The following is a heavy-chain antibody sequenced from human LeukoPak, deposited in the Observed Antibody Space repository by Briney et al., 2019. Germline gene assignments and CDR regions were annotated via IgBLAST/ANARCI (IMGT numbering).Heavy chain of an antibody. D-gene: IGHD6-6*01. CDR2: ISSSGSFI. Sequence: GGSLRLSCAASGFTFSDYYMSWIRQAPGKGLEWVSYISSSGSFIYYADSVKGRFTISRDNAKNSLYLQMNSLRAEDTAVYYCARLHGRPSMAPLRRKDEYYFDYWGQGTLVTVSS. CDR1: GFTFSDYY. CDR3: ARLHGRPSMAPLRRKDEYYFDY. J-gene: IGHJ4*02. V-gene: IGHV3-11*04.